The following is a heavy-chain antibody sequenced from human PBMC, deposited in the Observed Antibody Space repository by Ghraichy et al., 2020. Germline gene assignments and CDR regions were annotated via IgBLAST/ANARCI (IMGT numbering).Heavy chain of an antibody. CDR2: ISXRGTI. D-gene: IGHD5-12*01. Sequence: GGSLRLSCAASGFNFGMYAMAWVRQAPGKGLQWVASISXRGTIFYEPSVRGRFLIPRDHSNNMLSLQLNNLRSEDAAFYYFAKYLWLLRVNFYIDAWGQ. V-gene: IGHV3-23*01. CDR3: AKYLWLLRVNFYIDA. J-gene: IGHJ4*01. CDR1: GFNFGMYA.